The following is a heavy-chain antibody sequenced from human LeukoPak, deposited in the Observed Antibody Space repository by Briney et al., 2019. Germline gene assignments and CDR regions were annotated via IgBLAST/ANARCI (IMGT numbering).Heavy chain of an antibody. CDR2: ISWNSGSI. J-gene: IGHJ5*02. CDR3: AKGRTYYYDSSGSLFDP. Sequence: GRSLRLSCAASGFTFDDYAMHWVRQAPGKGLEWVSGISWNSGSIGYADSVKGRFTISRDNAKNSLYLQMNSLRAEDTALYYCAKGRTYYYDSSGSLFDPWGQGTLVTVSS. CDR1: GFTFDDYA. D-gene: IGHD3-22*01. V-gene: IGHV3-9*01.